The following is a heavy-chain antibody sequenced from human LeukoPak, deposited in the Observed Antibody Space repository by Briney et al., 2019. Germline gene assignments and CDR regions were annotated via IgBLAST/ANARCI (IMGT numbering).Heavy chain of an antibody. V-gene: IGHV4-34*01. D-gene: IGHD2-21*02. J-gene: IGHJ4*02. CDR3: ARIRRGLTDVRCYNS. Sequence: SSETLSLTCGVYGVSVSGYYWSWIRQPPGKGLEWIGEIKHVGGTNYNPSLEGRVIISIDTSKNQVSLNLNSVTAADAAMYYCARIRRGLTDVRCYNSWARGTLVTVSS. CDR1: GVSVSGYY. CDR2: IKHVGGT.